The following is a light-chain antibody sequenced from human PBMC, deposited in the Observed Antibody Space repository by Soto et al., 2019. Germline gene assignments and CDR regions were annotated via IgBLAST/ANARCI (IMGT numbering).Light chain of an antibody. J-gene: IGKJ2*01. CDR3: QHLTSYPHT. Sequence: DIQLTQSPSFLSASVGDRVTITCRASQGISSYLAWYQQKPGKAPKLLIYAASTLQSGVPSRFSGSGSGTEFTLTISSLQPEDFATYYCQHLTSYPHTFGQGTKLEIK. CDR1: QGISSY. V-gene: IGKV1-9*01. CDR2: AAS.